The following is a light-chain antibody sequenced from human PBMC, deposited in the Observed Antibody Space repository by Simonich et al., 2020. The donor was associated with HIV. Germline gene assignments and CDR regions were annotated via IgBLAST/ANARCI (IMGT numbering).Light chain of an antibody. CDR1: QSLLHSDGKTY. CDR2: EVS. V-gene: IGKV2-29*03. J-gene: IGKJ4*01. Sequence: DIVMTQTPLSLSVTPGQPASISCKSSQSLLHSDGKTYLYWTLQKPGQSPQLLIYEVSNRLSGLPDRFSGSGSGTDFTLKISRVEAEDVGVYYCMQGIHLPLTFGGGTKVEI. CDR3: MQGIHLPLT.